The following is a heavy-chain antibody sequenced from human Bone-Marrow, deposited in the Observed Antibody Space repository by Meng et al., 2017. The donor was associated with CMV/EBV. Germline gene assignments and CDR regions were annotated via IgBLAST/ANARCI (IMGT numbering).Heavy chain of an antibody. CDR3: AHTSGDYSGNPVGEYYYYGMDV. J-gene: IGHJ6*02. D-gene: IGHD4-23*01. CDR2: IYWNDDK. V-gene: IGHV2-5*01. CDR1: GFSLSTSGVG. Sequence: SGPTLVKPTQTLTLTCTFSGFSLSTSGVGVGWIRQPPGKALEWLALIYWNDDKCYSPSLKSRLTITKDTSKNQVVLTMTNMDPVDTATYYCAHTSGDYSGNPVGEYYYYGMDVWGQGTTVTVSS.